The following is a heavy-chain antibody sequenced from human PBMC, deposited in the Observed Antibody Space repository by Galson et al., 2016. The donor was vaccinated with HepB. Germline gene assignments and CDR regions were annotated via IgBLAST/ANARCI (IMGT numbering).Heavy chain of an antibody. Sequence: SLRLSCAASRFTFSNYAMNWVRQAPGKGLEWVSLINYDGSNKYYADSVKGRFTISRDNSENTLFLQMNNLRAEDTAVYYCARDGVFAAMDSLYWGQGALVIVSS. V-gene: IGHV3-30*04. CDR3: ARDGVFAAMDSLY. J-gene: IGHJ4*02. D-gene: IGHD3-3*01. CDR2: INYDGSNK. CDR1: RFTFSNYA.